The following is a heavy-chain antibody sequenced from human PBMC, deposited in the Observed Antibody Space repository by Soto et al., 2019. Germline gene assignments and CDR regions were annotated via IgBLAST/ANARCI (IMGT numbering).Heavy chain of an antibody. V-gene: IGHV1-3*01. CDR1: GYTFTSYA. CDR3: AREYSSGWYPWYFDY. J-gene: IGHJ4*02. CDR2: INAGNGNT. D-gene: IGHD6-19*01. Sequence: VKVSCKASGYTFTSYAMHWVRQAPGQRLEWMGWINAGNGNTKYSQKFQGRVTITRDTSASTAYMELSSLRSEDTAVYYCAREYSSGWYPWYFDYWGQGTLVTVSS.